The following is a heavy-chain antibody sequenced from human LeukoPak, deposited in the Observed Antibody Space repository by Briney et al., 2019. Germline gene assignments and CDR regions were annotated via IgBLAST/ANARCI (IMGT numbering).Heavy chain of an antibody. J-gene: IGHJ4*02. D-gene: IGHD1-26*01. CDR2: IRVSGGST. CDR3: AKVRGSYPKYYFDY. CDR1: GFTFGSYA. Sequence: GGSLRLSCAASGFTFGSYAMSWVRQAPGKGLEWVSTIRVSGGSTYYADSVKGRFTISGDNSKNTLYLQMNSLRAEDAAVYYCAKVRGSYPKYYFDYWGQGTLVTVSS. V-gene: IGHV3-23*01.